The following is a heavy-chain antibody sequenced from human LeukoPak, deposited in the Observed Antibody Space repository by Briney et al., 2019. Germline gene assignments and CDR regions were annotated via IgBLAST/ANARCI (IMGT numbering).Heavy chain of an antibody. CDR3: ARDQAVGLLGPIDY. CDR1: GYTFTGYY. V-gene: IGHV1-18*04. Sequence: ASVKVSCKASGYTFTGYYMHWVRQAPGQGLEWMGWISAYNGNTNYAQKLQGRVTMTTDTSTSTAYMELRSLRSDDTAVYYCARDQAVGLLGPIDYWGQGTLVTVSS. D-gene: IGHD3-22*01. J-gene: IGHJ4*02. CDR2: ISAYNGNT.